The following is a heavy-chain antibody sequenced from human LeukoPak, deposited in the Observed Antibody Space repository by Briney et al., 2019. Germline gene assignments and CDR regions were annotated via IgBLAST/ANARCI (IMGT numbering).Heavy chain of an antibody. D-gene: IGHD2-15*01. CDR3: ARRCCSYSHHFDY. Sequence: PGGSLRLSCAASGFTLRSYTMNWVRQAPGKGLEWVANIKQDGSEKYYVDSVKGRFTISRDNAKNSLYLQMNSLRAEDTAVYYCARRCCSYSHHFDYWGQGTLVTVSS. V-gene: IGHV3-7*01. J-gene: IGHJ4*02. CDR2: IKQDGSEK. CDR1: GFTLRSYT.